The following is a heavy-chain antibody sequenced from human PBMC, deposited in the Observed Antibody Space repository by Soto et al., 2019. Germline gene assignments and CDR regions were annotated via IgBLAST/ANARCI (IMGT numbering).Heavy chain of an antibody. CDR3: ASSGYSSGWYYFAY. CDR1: GGSFSGYY. D-gene: IGHD6-19*01. Sequence: SETLSLTCAVYGGSFSGYYWSWIRQPPGKGLEWIGEINHSGSTNYNPSLKSRVTISVDTSKNQFSLKLSSVTAADTTVYYCASSGYSSGWYYFAYWGQGTLVTVSS. CDR2: INHSGST. V-gene: IGHV4-34*01. J-gene: IGHJ4*02.